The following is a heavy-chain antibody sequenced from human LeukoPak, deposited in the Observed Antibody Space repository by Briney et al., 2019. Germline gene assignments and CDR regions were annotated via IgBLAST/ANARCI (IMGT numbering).Heavy chain of an antibody. D-gene: IGHD5-18*01. Sequence: GGSLKLSCAASGFTFDDYAMNWVRQVPGRGLEWVSGINWNGRITEYADSVKDRFTISRQNTKNSLYLYMNNLGGEDTALYFCARGSVQLWLRDTYYYMDVWGKGTTVTVSS. CDR2: INWNGRIT. J-gene: IGHJ6*03. V-gene: IGHV3-20*04. CDR3: ARGSVQLWLRDTYYYMDV. CDR1: GFTFDDYA.